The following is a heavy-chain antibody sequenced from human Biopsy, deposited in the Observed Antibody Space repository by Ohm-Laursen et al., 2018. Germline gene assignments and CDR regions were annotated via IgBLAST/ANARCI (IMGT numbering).Heavy chain of an antibody. CDR2: ISGNSDII. Sequence: YLRLSCTASGFTFSSYAMTWFRQAPGKGLEWVSTISGNSDIIYDTDSVKGRFTISRDNSKNTLYLQMNSLRADDTAVYYCALAAAQTVTHFDYWGQGTLVTVSS. V-gene: IGHV3-23*01. CDR1: GFTFSSYA. D-gene: IGHD4-17*01. CDR3: ALAAAQTVTHFDY. J-gene: IGHJ4*02.